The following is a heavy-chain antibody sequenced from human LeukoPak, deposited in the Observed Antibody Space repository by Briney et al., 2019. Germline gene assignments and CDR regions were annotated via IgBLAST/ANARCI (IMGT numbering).Heavy chain of an antibody. D-gene: IGHD3-10*01. J-gene: IGHJ4*02. V-gene: IGHV3-33*01. CDR2: IWHDGSNK. CDR3: ARDYVGGSGVFVY. Sequence: GGSLRLSCAASGFTFSSYGMHWVRQAPGKGLEWVAVIWHDGSNKYYAASVKGRFTISRDNSKNTLYLQMNSLRVEDTAVYYCARDYVGGSGVFVYWGQGTLVTVSS. CDR1: GFTFSSYG.